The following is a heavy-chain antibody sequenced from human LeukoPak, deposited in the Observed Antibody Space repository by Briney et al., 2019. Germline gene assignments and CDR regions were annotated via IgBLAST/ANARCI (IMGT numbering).Heavy chain of an antibody. CDR3: ARGASCGGDCYWEDYYYYGTDV. D-gene: IGHD2-21*02. CDR2: INDSGTT. CDR1: GESFSGYY. V-gene: IGHV4-34*01. Sequence: SETLSLTCAVYGESFSGYYWSWIRQPPGKGLEWIGEINDSGTTNYSPSLKSRVTISVDTSKNQFSLKLSSVTAADTAVYYCARGASCGGDCYWEDYYYYGTDVWGQGTTVTVPS. J-gene: IGHJ6*02.